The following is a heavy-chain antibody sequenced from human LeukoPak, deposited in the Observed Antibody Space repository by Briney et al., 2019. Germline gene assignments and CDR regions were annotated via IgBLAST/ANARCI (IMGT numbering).Heavy chain of an antibody. Sequence: PGGSLRLSCAASGFSFNNYWMSWVRQAPGKGLEWVANIQQDGSENYYVDSVKGRFTISRDNVKNSLYLQMNSLRAEDTAVYYCARELRYFDWLLNTANDAFDIWGQGTMVTVSS. V-gene: IGHV3-7*01. CDR2: IQQDGSEN. CDR3: ARELRYFDWLLNTANDAFDI. D-gene: IGHD3-9*01. J-gene: IGHJ3*02. CDR1: GFSFNNYW.